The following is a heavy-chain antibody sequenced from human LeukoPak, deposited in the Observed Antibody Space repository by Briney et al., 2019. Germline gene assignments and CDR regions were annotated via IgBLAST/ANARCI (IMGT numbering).Heavy chain of an antibody. CDR1: GGSITDYY. J-gene: IGHJ5*02. CDR3: ARGGYYGSGNDFRFDP. D-gene: IGHD3-10*01. Sequence: SETLSLTCALSGGSITDYYYNWVRQPPGKGLELIGEINHSGSTTYNPSLKSRVTISVDTSKNQFSLKLSSVTAADTAVYYCARGGYYGSGNDFRFDPWGQGTLVTVSS. V-gene: IGHV4-34*01. CDR2: INHSGST.